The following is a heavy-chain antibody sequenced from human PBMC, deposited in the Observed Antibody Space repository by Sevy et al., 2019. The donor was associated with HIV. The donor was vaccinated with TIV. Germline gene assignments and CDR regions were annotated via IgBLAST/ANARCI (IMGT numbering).Heavy chain of an antibody. Sequence: GGSRRLSCAASGFTFSSYAMSWVRQAPGKGLEWVSAISGSGGSTYYADSVKGRFTIYRDNTKNTLYLQMNSLRAEETAVYYCAKDGYKPSVGDENYYYYYMDVWGKGTSVTVS. CDR1: GFTFSSYA. D-gene: IGHD1-20*01. J-gene: IGHJ6*03. CDR2: ISGSGGST. CDR3: AKDGYKPSVGDENYYYYYMDV. V-gene: IGHV3-23*01.